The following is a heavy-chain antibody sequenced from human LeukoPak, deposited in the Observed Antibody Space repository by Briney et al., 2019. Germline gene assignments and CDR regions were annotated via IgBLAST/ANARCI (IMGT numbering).Heavy chain of an antibody. CDR1: GYSFTDKY. CDR2: INPNSGGT. CDR3: ARDINYYDNGGYDFYYYMDV. D-gene: IGHD3-22*01. Sequence: ASVKVSCKPSGYSFTDKYMHWVPQAPGHGLEWMGWINPNSGGTNYAQKFQGRVTMTRAQSTSTAYMELSSLRSEDTAVYYCARDINYYDNGGYDFYYYMDVWGKGTTVTVSS. V-gene: IGHV1-2*02. J-gene: IGHJ6*03.